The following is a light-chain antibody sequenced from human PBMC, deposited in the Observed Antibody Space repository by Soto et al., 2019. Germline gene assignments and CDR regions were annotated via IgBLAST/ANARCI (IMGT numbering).Light chain of an antibody. CDR1: QYINTR. Sequence: EIVLTQSPATLSSFPGDRVTLSCRASQYINTRLAWYQHRPGQAPRLLIYQTSNRATGIPARFSGSGSGTDYTLTISSLEPEDSAVYYCHQRQSWPRTFGQGTKVDIK. CDR2: QTS. V-gene: IGKV3-11*01. CDR3: HQRQSWPRT. J-gene: IGKJ1*01.